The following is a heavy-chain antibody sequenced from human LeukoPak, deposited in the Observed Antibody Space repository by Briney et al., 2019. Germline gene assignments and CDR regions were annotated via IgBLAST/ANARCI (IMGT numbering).Heavy chain of an antibody. D-gene: IGHD2-15*01. V-gene: IGHV4-34*01. CDR2: INHSGST. CDR1: GGSFSGYY. CDR3: ARRYYQGYFDL. J-gene: IGHJ2*01. Sequence: PSETLSLTCAVYGGSFSGYYWSWIRQPPGKGLEWIGEINHSGSTNYNPSLKSRVTISVDTSKNHFSLKLSSVTAADTAVYYCARRYYQGYFDLWGRGTLVTVSS.